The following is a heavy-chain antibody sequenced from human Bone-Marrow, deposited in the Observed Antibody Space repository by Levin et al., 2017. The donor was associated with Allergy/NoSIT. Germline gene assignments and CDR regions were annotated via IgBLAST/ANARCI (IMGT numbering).Heavy chain of an antibody. CDR1: GFTFSNAW. J-gene: IGHJ4*02. V-gene: IGHV3-15*01. CDR3: GTELLVVVAAAPY. D-gene: IGHD2-15*01. Sequence: GESLKISCVVSGFTFSNAWMSWVRQAPGKGPEWVGLIKSKSEGETTDYAAPVKGRFTISRDDSKNTVYLQMDSLKTEDTAVYYCGTELLVVVAAAPYWGQGTRVTVSS. CDR2: IKSKSEGETT.